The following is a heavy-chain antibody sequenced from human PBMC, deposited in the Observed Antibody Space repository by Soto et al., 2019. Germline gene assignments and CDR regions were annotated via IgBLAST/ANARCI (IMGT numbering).Heavy chain of an antibody. V-gene: IGHV1-69*13. CDR1: GGTFSSYA. D-gene: IGHD3-22*01. CDR2: IIPIFGTA. Sequence: GASVKVSCKASGGTFSSYAISWVRQAPGQGLEWMGGIIPIFGTANYAQKFQGRVTITADESTSTAYMELSSLRSEDTAVYYCARRPEFYDSSGYYFLDVWGQGTTVTVSS. J-gene: IGHJ6*02. CDR3: ARRPEFYDSSGYYFLDV.